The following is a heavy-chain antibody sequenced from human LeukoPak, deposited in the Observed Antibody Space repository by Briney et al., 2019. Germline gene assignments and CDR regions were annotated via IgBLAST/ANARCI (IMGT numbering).Heavy chain of an antibody. Sequence: PSETLSLTCTVSGGSISSYYWSWIRQPPGKGLEWIGYIYYSGSTNYDPSLKSRVTISVDTSKNQFSLKLSSVTAADTAVYYCARGAPYNSSWYVGLSYYYYGMDVWGQGTTVTVSS. CDR1: GGSISSYY. V-gene: IGHV4-59*01. J-gene: IGHJ6*02. CDR2: IYYSGST. D-gene: IGHD6-13*01. CDR3: ARGAPYNSSWYVGLSYYYYGMDV.